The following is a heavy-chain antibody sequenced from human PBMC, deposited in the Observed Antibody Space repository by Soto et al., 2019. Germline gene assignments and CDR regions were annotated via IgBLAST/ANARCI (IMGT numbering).Heavy chain of an antibody. CDR2: IIPIFGTA. Sequence: SVKVSCKASGGTFSSYAISWVRQAPGQGLEWMGGIIPIFGTANYAQKFQGRVTITADESTSTAYMELSSLRSEDTAVYYCAADRIAAAGTRYYYYGMDVWGQGTTVTVSS. J-gene: IGHJ6*02. CDR3: AADRIAAAGTRYYYYGMDV. CDR1: GGTFSSYA. D-gene: IGHD6-13*01. V-gene: IGHV1-69*13.